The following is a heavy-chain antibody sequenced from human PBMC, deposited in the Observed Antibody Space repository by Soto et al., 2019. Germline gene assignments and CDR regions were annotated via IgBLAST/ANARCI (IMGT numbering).Heavy chain of an antibody. CDR1: GFTFDDYA. V-gene: IGHV3-9*01. Sequence: EVQLVESGGGLVQPGRSLRLSCADSGFTFDDYAMHWVRQAPGKGLEWVSGISWNSGSIGYADSVKGRFTISRDNAKNSLYLQMNSLRAEDTALYYCAKERGYFISTSFRYYYYGMDVWGQGTTVTVSS. CDR3: AKERGYFISTSFRYYYYGMDV. D-gene: IGHD2-2*01. J-gene: IGHJ6*02. CDR2: ISWNSGSI.